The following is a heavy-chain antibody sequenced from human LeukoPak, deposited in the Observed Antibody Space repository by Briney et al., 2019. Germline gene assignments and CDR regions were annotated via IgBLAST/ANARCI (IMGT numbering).Heavy chain of an antibody. J-gene: IGHJ4*02. CDR3: ASGYSNPYYFDY. CDR1: GGSISSSSYY. V-gene: IGHV3-53*01. D-gene: IGHD2-2*03. Sequence: PSETLSLTCTVSGGSISSSSYYWGWIRQPPGKGLEWVSVIYSGGSTYYADSVKGRFTISRDNSKNTLYLQMNSLRAEDTAVYYCASGYSNPYYFDYWGQGTLVTVSS. CDR2: IYSGGST.